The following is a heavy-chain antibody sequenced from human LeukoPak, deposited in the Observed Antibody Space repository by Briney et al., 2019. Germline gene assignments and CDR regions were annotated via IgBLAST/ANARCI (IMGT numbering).Heavy chain of an antibody. Sequence: GGSLRLSCAASGFTFSNAWMSRVRQAPGKGLEWVGRIKSKTDGGTTDYAAPVKGRFTISRDDSKNTLYLRMNSLKTEDTAVYYCTTGYYYYQGGAFDIWGQGTMVTVSS. CDR1: GFTFSNAW. J-gene: IGHJ3*02. CDR3: TTGYYYYQGGAFDI. CDR2: IKSKTDGGTT. V-gene: IGHV3-15*01. D-gene: IGHD3-22*01.